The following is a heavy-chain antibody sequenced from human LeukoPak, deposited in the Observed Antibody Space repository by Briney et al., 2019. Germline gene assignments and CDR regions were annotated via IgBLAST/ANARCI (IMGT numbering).Heavy chain of an antibody. V-gene: IGHV1-18*01. CDR2: NSGYKGNT. D-gene: IGHD3-22*01. J-gene: IGHJ4*02. CDR1: GYLFGSYG. CDR3: AKVHYSDTSGMGGFDH. Sequence: ASVKVSCKASGYLFGSYGISWVRQAPGQGLEWMGWNSGYKGNTKYAQKFQGRVTMTTDTSTSTAYMELRSLRSDDTAVYYCAKVHYSDTSGMGGFDHWGQGTLVTVSS.